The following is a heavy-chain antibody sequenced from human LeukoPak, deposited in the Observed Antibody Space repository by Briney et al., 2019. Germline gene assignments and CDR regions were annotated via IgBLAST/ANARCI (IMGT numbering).Heavy chain of an antibody. CDR2: INHSGST. Sequence: SETLSLTCAVYGGSFSGYYWSWIRRPPGKGLEWIGEINHSGSTNYNPSLKSRVTISVDKSKNQFSLKLSSVTAADTAVYYCAGAYCGGDCYSGRAFDIWGQGTMVTVSS. CDR3: AGAYCGGDCYSGRAFDI. V-gene: IGHV4-34*01. J-gene: IGHJ3*02. D-gene: IGHD2-21*02. CDR1: GGSFSGYY.